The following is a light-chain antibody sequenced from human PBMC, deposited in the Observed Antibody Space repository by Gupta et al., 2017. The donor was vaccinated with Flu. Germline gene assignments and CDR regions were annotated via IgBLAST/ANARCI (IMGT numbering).Light chain of an antibody. CDR3: QQSSSAPRT. Sequence: DLQMAQPPSSLSASIGDRVTITCRASQSIGTYLNWYLQKSGKAPKFLIYAASSLQVGVPSRFSGSGSGTDFTLTITGLQPEDFGTYYCQQSSSAPRTFGQGTKVEIK. CDR2: AAS. V-gene: IGKV1-39*01. CDR1: QSIGTY. J-gene: IGKJ1*01.